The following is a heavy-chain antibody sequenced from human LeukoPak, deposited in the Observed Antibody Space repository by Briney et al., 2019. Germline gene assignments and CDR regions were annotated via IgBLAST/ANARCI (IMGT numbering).Heavy chain of an antibody. Sequence: GGSLRLSCAASGFTFSTYAMSWVRQAPGKGLEWVPTFSGRNSDTYYSDSVKGRFTISRDNSKNTLYLQMNSLRAEDTAVYCCAKGSIVASTIFDFWGQGTRVTVSS. CDR2: FSGRNSDT. D-gene: IGHD5-12*01. CDR1: GFTFSTYA. CDR3: AKGSIVASTIFDF. V-gene: IGHV3-23*01. J-gene: IGHJ4*02.